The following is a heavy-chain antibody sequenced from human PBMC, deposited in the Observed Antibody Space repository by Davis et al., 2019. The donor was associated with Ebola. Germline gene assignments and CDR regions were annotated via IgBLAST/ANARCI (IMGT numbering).Heavy chain of an antibody. J-gene: IGHJ4*02. V-gene: IGHV3-21*01. D-gene: IGHD3-16*01. CDR1: DFTFSLHS. Sequence: GESLKISCAASDFTFSLHSMNWVRQAPGKGLEWVSSISSSGTYIYSADSVKGRFTISRDNAKNSLYLQMNSLRAEDTAMYYCASDSGGYWGQGTLVTVSS. CDR3: ASDSGGY. CDR2: ISSSGTYI.